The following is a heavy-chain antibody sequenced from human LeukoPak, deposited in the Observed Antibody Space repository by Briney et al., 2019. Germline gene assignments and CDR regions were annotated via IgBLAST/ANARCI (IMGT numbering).Heavy chain of an antibody. J-gene: IGHJ4*02. CDR3: AKDPRSSGSYFGY. Sequence: HPGGSLRLSCAASGFTFSSYGMHWVRQAPGKGLEWVAFIRYDGSNKCYADSVKGRFTISRDNSKNTLYLQMNSLRAEDTAVYYCAKDPRSSGSYFGYWGQGTLVTVSS. CDR2: IRYDGSNK. D-gene: IGHD1-26*01. CDR1: GFTFSSYG. V-gene: IGHV3-30*02.